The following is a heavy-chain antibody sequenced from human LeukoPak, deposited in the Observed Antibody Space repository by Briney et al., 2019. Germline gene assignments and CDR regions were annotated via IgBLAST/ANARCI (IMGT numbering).Heavy chain of an antibody. J-gene: IGHJ6*02. D-gene: IGHD6-19*01. Sequence: SETLSLTCTVSDGSISSYYWSWIRQPPGKGLEWIGYIYYSGSTNYNPSLKSRVTISVDTSKNQFSLKLSSVTAADTAVYYCARFGTSSGWYYYYYGMDVWGQGTTVTVSS. CDR1: DGSISSYY. CDR3: ARFGTSSGWYYYYYGMDV. V-gene: IGHV4-59*01. CDR2: IYYSGST.